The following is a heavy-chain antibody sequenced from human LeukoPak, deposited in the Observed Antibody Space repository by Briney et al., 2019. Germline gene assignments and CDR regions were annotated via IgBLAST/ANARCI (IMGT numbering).Heavy chain of an antibody. V-gene: IGHV1-2*02. CDR1: GYTFTDYY. D-gene: IGHD3-22*01. CDR2: INPNSGVT. Sequence: ASVKVSCKASGYTFTDYYMHWVRQAPGQGLEWMGWINPNSGVTNYAQNFQGRVTMTRDTSISTAYMELRSLRSDDTAVYYCARAPRSEDSSGYSRVEYFQHWGQGTLVTVSS. J-gene: IGHJ1*01. CDR3: ARAPRSEDSSGYSRVEYFQH.